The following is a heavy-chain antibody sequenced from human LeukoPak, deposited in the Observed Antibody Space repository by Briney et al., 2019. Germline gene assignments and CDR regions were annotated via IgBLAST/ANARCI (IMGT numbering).Heavy chain of an antibody. CDR1: GFTFSDYY. CDR2: ISTSSTHT. J-gene: IGHJ4*02. Sequence: GGSLRLSCATSGFTFSDYYTSWIRQAPGKGLEWLSYISTSSTHTNYADSVKGRFTISRDNSKNALYLQMNSLRAEDTAVYYCAKPPEVGATVGYFDYWGQGTLVTVSS. D-gene: IGHD1-26*01. CDR3: AKPPEVGATVGYFDY. V-gene: IGHV3-11*06.